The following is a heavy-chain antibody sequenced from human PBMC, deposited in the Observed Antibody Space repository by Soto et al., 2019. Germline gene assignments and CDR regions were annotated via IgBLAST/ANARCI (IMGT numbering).Heavy chain of an antibody. CDR1: GFSVTSNY. V-gene: IGHV3-53*01. CDR2: IYAGGNT. D-gene: IGHD6-13*01. J-gene: IGHJ4*02. Sequence: GGSLRLSCSASGFSVTSNYMTWVRQAPGKGLECVSVIYAGGNTYYADSVKGRFTISSDNSKNTLYLVLNSLRAEDTAVYYCAMGLAAAGPLDHWGQGSLVTVSS. CDR3: AMGLAAAGPLDH.